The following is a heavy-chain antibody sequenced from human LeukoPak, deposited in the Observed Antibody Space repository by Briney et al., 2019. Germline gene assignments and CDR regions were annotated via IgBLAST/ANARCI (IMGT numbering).Heavy chain of an antibody. J-gene: IGHJ4*02. CDR2: INHSGYT. CDR1: GVPFSNYY. Sequence: SETLSLTCAVSGVPFSNYYWSWVRQSPRQGLEWIGEINHSGYTNYNPSLKSRVTMSIDTSKNQFSLTLTSVPAADAGVYYCTRAVAGHPDWGQGTLVTVSS. CDR3: TRAVAGHPD. V-gene: IGHV4-34*01. D-gene: IGHD6-19*01.